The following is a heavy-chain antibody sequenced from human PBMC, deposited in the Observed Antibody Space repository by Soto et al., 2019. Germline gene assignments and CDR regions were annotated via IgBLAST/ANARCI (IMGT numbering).Heavy chain of an antibody. CDR2: IIPIFGTA. D-gene: IGHD3-22*01. CDR1: GGTFSSYA. J-gene: IGHJ4*02. V-gene: IGHV1-69*01. CDR3: ARAETNYYDSSGYYYNYFDY. Sequence: QVQLVQSGAEVKKPGSSVKVSCKASGGTFSSYAISWVRQAPGQGHEWMGGIIPIFGTANYAQKFQGRVTITADESTSTAYMELSSLRSEDTAVYYCARAETNYYDSSGYYYNYFDYWGQGTLVTVSS.